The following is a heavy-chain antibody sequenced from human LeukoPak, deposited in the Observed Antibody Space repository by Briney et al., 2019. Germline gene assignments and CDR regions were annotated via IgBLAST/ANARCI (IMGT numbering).Heavy chain of an antibody. D-gene: IGHD6-13*01. Sequence: PSGTLSLTCGVSGGSISSSYWWSWVRQPPGKGLEWIGEIYHSGSTNYNPSLKGRVTISMDKSKNQFSLNLSSVTAADTAVYFCARVAAAGNYYFDYWGQGTLVTVSS. CDR3: ARVAAAGNYYFDY. V-gene: IGHV4-4*02. CDR1: GGSISSSYW. CDR2: IYHSGST. J-gene: IGHJ4*02.